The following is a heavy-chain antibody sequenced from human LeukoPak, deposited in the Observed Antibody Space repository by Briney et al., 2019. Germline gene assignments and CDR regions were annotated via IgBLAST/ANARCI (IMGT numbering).Heavy chain of an antibody. CDR3: VADFDY. V-gene: IGHV3-30*03. CDR2: ISYDGSNK. D-gene: IGHD6-19*01. CDR1: GFTFSSYG. J-gene: IGHJ4*02. Sequence: PGRSLRLSCAASGFTFSSYGMHWVRQAPGKGLEWVAVISYDGSNKYYADSVKGRFTISRDNSQNTLYLQMNSLRAEDTAIYYCVADFDYWGQGTLVTVSS.